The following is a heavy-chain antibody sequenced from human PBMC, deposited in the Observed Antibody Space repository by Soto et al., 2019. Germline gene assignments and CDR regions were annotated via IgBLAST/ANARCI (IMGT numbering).Heavy chain of an antibody. CDR2: IYYSGSI. CDR1: GGSMTSEGYY. D-gene: IGHD1-26*01. V-gene: IGHV4-31*03. CDR3: ARSRLWEQHFDS. J-gene: IGHJ4*02. Sequence: SETLSLTCTVSGGSMTSEGYYWSWIRQLPGKGLGWIGYIYYSGSIFYNPFLKSRASISAHSSKKQFSLKLSSVTAADTAVYYCARSRLWEQHFDSWGQGTLVTVSS.